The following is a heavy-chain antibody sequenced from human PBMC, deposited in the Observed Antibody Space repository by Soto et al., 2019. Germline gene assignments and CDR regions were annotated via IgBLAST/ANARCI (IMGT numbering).Heavy chain of an antibody. J-gene: IGHJ4*02. Sequence: QVQLVQSGAEVKKPGASVKVSCKASGYTFTSYDINWVRQATGQGLEWMGWMNPNSGNTGYAQKFHGRLIVSMYTSISTAYMELSSLRSAETSVHDCARTLHGDHDDYWGQGTLVTVSS. CDR3: ARTLHGDHDDY. CDR1: GYTFTSYD. D-gene: IGHD4-17*01. CDR2: MNPNSGNT. V-gene: IGHV1-8*01.